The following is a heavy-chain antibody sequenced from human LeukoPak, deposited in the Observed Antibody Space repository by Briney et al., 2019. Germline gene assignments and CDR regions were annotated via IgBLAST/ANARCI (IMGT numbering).Heavy chain of an antibody. CDR1: GYTFTGYY. CDR2: INPNSGGT. CDR3: ARDRPKYYWNPYYYYYYGMDV. Sequence: ASVKVSCKASGYTFTGYYMHWVRQAPGQGLEWMGWINPNSGGTNYAQKFQGWVTMTRDTSISTAYMELSRLRSDDTAVYYCARDRPKYYWNPYYYYYYGMDVWGQGTTVTVSS. J-gene: IGHJ6*02. V-gene: IGHV1-2*04. D-gene: IGHD1-20*01.